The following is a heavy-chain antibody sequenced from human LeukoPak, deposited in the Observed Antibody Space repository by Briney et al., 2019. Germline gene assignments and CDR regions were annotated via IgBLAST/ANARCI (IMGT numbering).Heavy chain of an antibody. J-gene: IGHJ4*02. CDR2: IYSGGST. V-gene: IGHV3-53*01. CDR3: ARGRMAGTYVFDY. Sequence: GGSLRLSCAASGCTVSSNYMSWVRQAPGKGLEWVSVIYSGGSTYYADSVKGRFTISRDNSKNTLYLQMNSLRAEDTAVYYCARGRMAGTYVFDYWGQGTLVTVSS. CDR1: GCTVSSNY. D-gene: IGHD6-19*01.